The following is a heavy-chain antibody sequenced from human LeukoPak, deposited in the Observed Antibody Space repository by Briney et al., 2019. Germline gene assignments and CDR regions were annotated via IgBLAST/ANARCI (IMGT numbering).Heavy chain of an antibody. CDR3: AKDPRYSSGWYGGYFDY. V-gene: IGHV3-30*02. Sequence: GGSLRLSCAASGFTFSSYGMHWVRQAPGKGLEWVAFIRYDGRNKYYADSVKGRFTISRDNSKNTLYLQMNSLRAEDTAVYYCAKDPRYSSGWYGGYFDYWGQGTLVTVSS. CDR2: IRYDGRNK. D-gene: IGHD6-19*01. J-gene: IGHJ4*02. CDR1: GFTFSSYG.